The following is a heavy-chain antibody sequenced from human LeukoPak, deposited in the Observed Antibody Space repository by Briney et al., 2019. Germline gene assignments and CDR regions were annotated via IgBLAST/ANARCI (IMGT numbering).Heavy chain of an antibody. Sequence: PSETLSLTCTVSGGSISSSSYYWGWIRQPPGKGLEWIGSIYYSGSTYYNPSLKSRVTISVDTSKNQFSLKLSSVTAADTAVYYCAIYDILTGYFVYWGQGTLVTVSS. J-gene: IGHJ4*02. CDR1: GGSISSSSYY. CDR3: AIYDILTGYFVY. CDR2: IYYSGST. D-gene: IGHD3-9*01. V-gene: IGHV4-39*01.